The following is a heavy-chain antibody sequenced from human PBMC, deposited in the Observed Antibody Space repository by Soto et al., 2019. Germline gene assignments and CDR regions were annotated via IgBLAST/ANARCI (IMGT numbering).Heavy chain of an antibody. Sequence: GGSLRLSCAASGFTFSDYGLSWVRQAPGKGLEWVSSISGSRGSTTYYAGSVKGRFTISRDNSKNTLYLQMNSLRVEDTAVYYCAQDRGCSGSTCYQAYWGPGTLVTVSS. J-gene: IGHJ4*02. D-gene: IGHD2-2*01. V-gene: IGHV3-23*01. CDR2: ISGSRGSTT. CDR1: GFTFSDYG. CDR3: AQDRGCSGSTCYQAY.